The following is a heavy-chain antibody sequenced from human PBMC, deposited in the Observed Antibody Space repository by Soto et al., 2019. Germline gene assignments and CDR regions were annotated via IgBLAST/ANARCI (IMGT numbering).Heavy chain of an antibody. J-gene: IGHJ4*02. V-gene: IGHV3-23*01. Sequence: EVQLLESGGGLVQPGGSLRLSCAASGFTFSSYAMSWVRQAPGKGLEWVLAVSSSGGSKYYADSVKGRFTISRDNSKNTLYLQRNSLRAEDTDVYYCAKYSTSWCGGQFDYWGQGTLVTVSS. CDR2: VSSSGGSK. D-gene: IGHD6-13*01. CDR3: AKYSTSWCGGQFDY. CDR1: GFTFSSYA.